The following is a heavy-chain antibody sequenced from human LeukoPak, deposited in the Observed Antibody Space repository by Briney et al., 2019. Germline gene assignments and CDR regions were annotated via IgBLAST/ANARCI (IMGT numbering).Heavy chain of an antibody. CDR1: GGSISSYY. V-gene: IGHV4-59*08. J-gene: IGHJ2*01. D-gene: IGHD2-8*01. CDR2: IYYSGST. Sequence: PSETLSLTCTVSGGSISSYYWSWIRQPPGKGLEWIGYIYYSGSTNYNPSLKSRVTISVDTSKNQFSLKLSSVTAADTAVYYCARAGVSVLSHSHWYFDLWGRGTLVTVSS. CDR3: ARAGVSVLSHSHWYFDL.